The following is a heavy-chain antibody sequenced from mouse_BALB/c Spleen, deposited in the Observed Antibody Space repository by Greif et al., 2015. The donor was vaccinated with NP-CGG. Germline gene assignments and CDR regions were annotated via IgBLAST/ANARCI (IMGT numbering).Heavy chain of an antibody. V-gene: IGHV5-4*02. J-gene: IGHJ4*01. CDR3: ARGEYAMDY. CDR1: GFTFSDYY. Sequence: EVQLVESGGGLVKPGGSLKLSCAASGFTFSDYYMYWVRQTPEKRLEWVATISDGGSYTYYPDSVKGRFTISREDAKNNLCLQMSSLKSEYTAMYYCARGEYAMDYCGQGTSVTVSS. CDR2: ISDGGSYT.